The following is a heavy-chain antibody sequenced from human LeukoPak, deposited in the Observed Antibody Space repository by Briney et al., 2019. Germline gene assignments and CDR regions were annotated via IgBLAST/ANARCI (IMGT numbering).Heavy chain of an antibody. CDR2: MNPNSGNT. V-gene: IGHV1-8*01. CDR3: ARRNTYYYDSSGYYIL. J-gene: IGHJ4*02. D-gene: IGHD3-22*01. Sequence: ASVKVSCKASGYTFTSYDINWVRQATGQGLEWMGWMNPNSGNTGYAQKFQGRVTMTRNTSISTAYMELSSLRSEDTAVYYCARRNTYYYDSSGYYILWGQGTLVTVSS. CDR1: GYTFTSYD.